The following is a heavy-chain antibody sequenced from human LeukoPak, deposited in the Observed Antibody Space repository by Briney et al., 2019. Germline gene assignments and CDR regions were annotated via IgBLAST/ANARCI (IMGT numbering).Heavy chain of an antibody. CDR3: ARAYYFDSSAFDY. D-gene: IGHD3-22*01. CDR2: IYYSGST. Sequence: KPSETLSLTCTVSGGSISSYYWAWIRQPPGKGLEWIGRIYYSGSTYFNPSLKSRVTISVDMSKNQFSLKLTSVTAADTAVYYCARAYYFDSSAFDYWGQGTLVTVSS. J-gene: IGHJ4*02. CDR1: GGSISSYY. V-gene: IGHV4-39*01.